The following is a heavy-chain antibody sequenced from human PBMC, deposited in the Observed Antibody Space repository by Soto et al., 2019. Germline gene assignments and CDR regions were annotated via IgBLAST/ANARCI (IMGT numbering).Heavy chain of an antibody. D-gene: IGHD3-22*01. CDR3: ARRPLNSNCAY. CDR1: GFTVSSDD. CDR2: IYSSGST. J-gene: IGHJ4*02. V-gene: IGHV3-53*01. Sequence: GGSLRLSCAASGFTVSSDDMSWVRQAPGKGLEWVSLIYSSGSTHYADSVKGRFTISRDNSKNTVHLQMNTLRAEDTAVYYCARRPLNSNCAYWGQGTLVTVSS.